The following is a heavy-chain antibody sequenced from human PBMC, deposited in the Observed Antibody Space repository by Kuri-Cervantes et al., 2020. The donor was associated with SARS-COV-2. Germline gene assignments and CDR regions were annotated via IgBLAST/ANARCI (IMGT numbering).Heavy chain of an antibody. V-gene: IGHV1-69*05. CDR1: GYTFTSYG. J-gene: IGHJ5*02. Sequence: SVKVSCKASGYTFTSYGISWVRQAPGQGLEWMGAIIPIFATPNYAQKFQGRVTITTDESTNTAYMEMSSLRSEDTAIYYCARAKDIVLEPAAIRGWFDPWGQGTLVTVSS. CDR2: IIPIFATP. D-gene: IGHD2-2*02. CDR3: ARAKDIVLEPAAIRGWFDP.